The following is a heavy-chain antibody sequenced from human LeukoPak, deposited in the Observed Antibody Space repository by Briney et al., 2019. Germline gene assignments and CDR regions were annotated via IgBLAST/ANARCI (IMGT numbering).Heavy chain of an antibody. V-gene: IGHV3-53*01. J-gene: IGHJ4*02. D-gene: IGHD3-10*01. CDR1: GLTVSKDY. CDR2: IYSGGST. Sequence: GGSLRLSCAASGLTVSKDYMSWVRQAPGKGLESVSVIYSGGSTYYADSVRGRFTISRDNSKNTLYLQMNSLRVEDTAVYYCARVGGHWGQGTLVTVSS. CDR3: ARVGGH.